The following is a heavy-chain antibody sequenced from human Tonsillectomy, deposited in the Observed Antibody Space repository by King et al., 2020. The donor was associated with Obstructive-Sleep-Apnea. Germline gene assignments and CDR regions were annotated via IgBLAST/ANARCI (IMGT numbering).Heavy chain of an antibody. CDR1: GFTFSNYG. D-gene: IGHD3-10*01. Sequence: VQLVESGGGVVQPGRSLRLSCAASGFTFSNYGMHWVRQAPGKGLEWVAVIWYDGSKKYYADSVKGRFTISRDNSKNTLYLELNTLRVEDTAMYNCARGNYHDSGVADYWGQGTLVTVSS. J-gene: IGHJ4*02. V-gene: IGHV3-33*01. CDR2: IWYDGSKK. CDR3: ARGNYHDSGVADY.